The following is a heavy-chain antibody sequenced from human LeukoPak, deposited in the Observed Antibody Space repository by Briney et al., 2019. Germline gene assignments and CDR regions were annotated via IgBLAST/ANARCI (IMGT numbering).Heavy chain of an antibody. D-gene: IGHD5-24*01. CDR1: GFTFSNYG. Sequence: GGSLRLSCAASGFTFSNYGMHWVRQAPGKGLEWVAFIRYDGSNKNYADSVKGRFTISRDNSKNTLYLQMNSLRAEDTAVYYCAKKTNTYGTINYWGQGTLVTVSS. CDR2: IRYDGSNK. V-gene: IGHV3-30*02. CDR3: AKKTNTYGTINY. J-gene: IGHJ4*02.